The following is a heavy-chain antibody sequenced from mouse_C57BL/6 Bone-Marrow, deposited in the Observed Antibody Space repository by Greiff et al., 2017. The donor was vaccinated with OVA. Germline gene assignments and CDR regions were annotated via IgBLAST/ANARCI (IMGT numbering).Heavy chain of an antibody. CDR3: ARNWDKDY. Sequence: EVQLQQSGPELVKPGASVKISCKASGYTFTDYYMNWVKQSHGKSLEWIGDINPNNGGTSYNQKFKGKATLTVDKSSSTAYMELRSLTSEDSAVYYCARNWDKDYWGQGTTLTVSP. J-gene: IGHJ2*01. CDR1: GYTFTDYY. V-gene: IGHV1-26*01. CDR2: INPNNGGT. D-gene: IGHD4-1*01.